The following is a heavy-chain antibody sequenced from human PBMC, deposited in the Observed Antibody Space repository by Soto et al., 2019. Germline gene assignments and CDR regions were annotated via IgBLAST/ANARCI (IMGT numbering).Heavy chain of an antibody. J-gene: IGHJ3*02. CDR1: GGSISSGGYS. Sequence: TLSLTCAVSGGSISSGGYSWSWIRQPPGKGLEWIGYIYHSGSTYYNPSLKSRVTISVDRSKNQFSLKLSSVTAADTAVYHCARGGIVVVPAAMGAFDIWGQGTMVTVSS. D-gene: IGHD2-2*01. CDR2: IYHSGST. V-gene: IGHV4-30-2*01. CDR3: ARGGIVVVPAAMGAFDI.